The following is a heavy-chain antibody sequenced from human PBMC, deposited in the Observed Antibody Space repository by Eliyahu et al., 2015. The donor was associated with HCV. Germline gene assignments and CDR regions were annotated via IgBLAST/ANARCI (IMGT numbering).Heavy chain of an antibody. D-gene: IGHD2-8*01. CDR2: XSYDGSNK. CDR1: GFTFXXYG. CDR3: AKDFSVRRCMLGCDYYYYMDV. Sequence: QVQLVESGGGVVQPGRSLRLSCAAXGFTFXXYGLXWXRQAPGKGLEWVAVXSYDGSNKYYADSVKGRFTISRDNSKNTLYLQMNSLRAEDTAVYYCAKDFSVRRCMLGCDYYYYMDVWGKGTTVTVSS. J-gene: IGHJ6*03. V-gene: IGHV3-30*18.